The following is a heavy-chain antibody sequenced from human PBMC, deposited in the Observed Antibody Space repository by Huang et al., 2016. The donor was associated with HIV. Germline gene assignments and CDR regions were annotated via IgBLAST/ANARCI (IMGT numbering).Heavy chain of an antibody. Sequence: QVQLVQSGAEVKKPGASVKVSCKASGYIFSTYDTHWVRQAHGQRLEWMGRINADNGNTKYAQRFQGRVTITRDTAANTAYVELSSLRSEDTGVYYCARGIAAGDYWGQGTLVTVSS. CDR3: ARGIAAGDY. J-gene: IGHJ4*02. CDR2: INADNGNT. CDR1: GYIFSTYD. D-gene: IGHD6-25*01. V-gene: IGHV1-3*01.